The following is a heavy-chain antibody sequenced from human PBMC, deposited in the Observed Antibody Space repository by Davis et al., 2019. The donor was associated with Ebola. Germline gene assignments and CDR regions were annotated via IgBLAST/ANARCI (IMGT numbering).Heavy chain of an antibody. V-gene: IGHV3-21*01. CDR2: ISSSSSYI. CDR1: GFTFSSYS. D-gene: IGHD6-13*01. J-gene: IGHJ5*02. CDR3: ARDLVAAAVILWGHWFDP. Sequence: GESLKISCAASGFTFSSYSMNWVRQAPGKGLEWVSSISSSSSYIYYADSVKGRFTISRDNAKNSLYLQMSSLRAEDTAVYYCARDLVAAAVILWGHWFDPWGQGTLVTVSS.